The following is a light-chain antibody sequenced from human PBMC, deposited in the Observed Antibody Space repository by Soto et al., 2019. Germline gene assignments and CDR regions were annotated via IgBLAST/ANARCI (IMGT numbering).Light chain of an antibody. CDR1: QGISNF. CDR3: QKYNSVPRT. CDR2: TAS. V-gene: IGKV1-27*01. Sequence: DVQMTQSPSSLSASVGDRVTITCRASQGISNFLAWYQQKPGKVPKLLIYTASTLQSGVPSRFSGSGSGTDFPLTISSLQPEDVATYYCQKYNSVPRTFGQGTKVELK. J-gene: IGKJ1*01.